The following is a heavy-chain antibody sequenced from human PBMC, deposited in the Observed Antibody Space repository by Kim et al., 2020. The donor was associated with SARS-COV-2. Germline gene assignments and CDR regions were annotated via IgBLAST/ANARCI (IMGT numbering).Heavy chain of an antibody. Sequence: EESDKGRFNSSRDNSKNPRSLQMNSLRAEDTAVYYCAKDGGVNSGWYFQHWGQGTLVTVSS. V-gene: IGHV3-23*01. CDR3: AKDGGVNSGWYFQH. D-gene: IGHD6-19*01. J-gene: IGHJ1*01.